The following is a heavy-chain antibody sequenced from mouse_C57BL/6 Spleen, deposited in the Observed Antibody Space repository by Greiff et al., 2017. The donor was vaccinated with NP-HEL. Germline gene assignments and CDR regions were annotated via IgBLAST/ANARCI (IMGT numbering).Heavy chain of an antibody. V-gene: IGHV7-3*01. J-gene: IGHJ2*01. Sequence: VQGVESGGGLVQPGGSLSLSCAASGFTFTAYYMSWVRQPPGKALEWLGFIRNKANGYTTEYSASVKGRFTISRDNSQSILYLQMNALRAEDSATYYCARYIPLTGFDYWGQGTTLTVSS. CDR1: GFTFTAYY. CDR2: IRNKANGYTT. D-gene: IGHD4-1*01. CDR3: ARYIPLTGFDY.